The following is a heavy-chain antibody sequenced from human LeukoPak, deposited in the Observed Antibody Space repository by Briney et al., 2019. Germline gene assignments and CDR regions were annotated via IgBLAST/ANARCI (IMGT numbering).Heavy chain of an antibody. V-gene: IGHV3-7*05. CDR1: GFTFSSYY. CDR3: AGGRGWLVEY. CDR2: IKQDGSEK. Sequence: QPGGSLRLSCAASGFTFSSYYMAWSRQAPGKGLEWVANIKQDGSEKYYVDSVKGRFTISRDNAKNSLFLQLNSLRVEDTAVYYCAGGRGWLVEYWGQGTLVTVSS. D-gene: IGHD6-19*01. J-gene: IGHJ4*02.